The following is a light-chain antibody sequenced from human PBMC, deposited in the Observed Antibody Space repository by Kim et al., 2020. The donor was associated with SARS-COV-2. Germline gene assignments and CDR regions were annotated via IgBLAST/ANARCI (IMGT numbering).Light chain of an antibody. CDR2: QDI. V-gene: IGLV3-1*01. CDR1: KLGDKY. J-gene: IGLJ1*01. CDR3: QAWDSSIYV. Sequence: SPGQTASITCSGDKLGDKYACWYQQKPGQSPVLVIYQDIKRPSGIPERFSGSNSGNTATLTISGTQAMDEADYYCQAWDSSIYVFGTGTKVTVL.